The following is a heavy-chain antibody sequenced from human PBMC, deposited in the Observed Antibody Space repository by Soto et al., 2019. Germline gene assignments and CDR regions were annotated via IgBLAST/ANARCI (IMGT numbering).Heavy chain of an antibody. CDR3: ARLMTTVTTSDYYGMDV. V-gene: IGHV1-8*01. J-gene: IGHJ6*02. D-gene: IGHD4-17*01. CDR2: MNPNSGNT. CDR1: GYTFTSYD. Sequence: GASVKVSCKASGYTFTSYDINWVRQATGQGLEWMGWMNPNSGNTGYAQKFQGRVTMTRNTSISTAYMELSSLRSEDTAVYYRARLMTTVTTSDYYGMDVWGQGTTVTVSS.